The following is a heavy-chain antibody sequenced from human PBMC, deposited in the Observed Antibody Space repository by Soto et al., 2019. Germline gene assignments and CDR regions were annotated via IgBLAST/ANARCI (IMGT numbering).Heavy chain of an antibody. D-gene: IGHD2-2*01. CDR2: ISYSGST. J-gene: IGHJ5*02. Sequence: QVQLQESGPGLVKPSETLSLTCSVSGGSISSYYWSWIRHPPGKGLEWIGYISYSGSTNYSPSLQSRVTIAVDTSRNQFSLQVTSVTAADTAVYYCARDSEYCSTTTCSAPFDPWGQGTLVTVSS. CDR3: ARDSEYCSTTTCSAPFDP. V-gene: IGHV4-59*01. CDR1: GGSISSYY.